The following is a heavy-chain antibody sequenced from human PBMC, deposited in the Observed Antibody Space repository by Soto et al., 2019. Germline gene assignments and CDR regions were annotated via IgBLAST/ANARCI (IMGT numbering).Heavy chain of an antibody. J-gene: IGHJ5*02. V-gene: IGHV1-8*01. CDR1: GYTFTSYD. D-gene: IGHD6-13*01. Sequence: ASVKVSCKASGYTFTSYDINWVRQATGQGLEWLGWMNPNSGNTGYAQKIQGRVTMTRNTSIRTAYMELSSLRSEDTAVYYWARGLSSSWDPNWFGPWGQGTLVTVAS. CDR3: ARGLSSSWDPNWFGP. CDR2: MNPNSGNT.